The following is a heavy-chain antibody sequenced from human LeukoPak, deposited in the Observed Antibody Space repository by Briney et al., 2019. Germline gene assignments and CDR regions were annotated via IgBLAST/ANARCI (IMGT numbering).Heavy chain of an antibody. V-gene: IGHV3-23*01. J-gene: IGHJ4*02. CDR1: GFTFSSYA. Sequence: GGSLRLSCAASGFTFSSYAMSWVRHAPGKGLEWVSAISGSGGSTYYEDSVKGRFTISRDNSKNTLYLQMNSLRAEDTAVYYCAKDLSTTWIQLWSPFDYWGRGTLVSVSS. CDR2: ISGSGGST. D-gene: IGHD5-18*01. CDR3: AKDLSTTWIQLWSPFDY.